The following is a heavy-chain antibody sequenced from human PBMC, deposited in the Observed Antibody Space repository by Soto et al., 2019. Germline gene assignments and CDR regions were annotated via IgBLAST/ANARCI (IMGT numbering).Heavy chain of an antibody. CDR1: GYTFTSYG. J-gene: IGHJ3*02. D-gene: IGHD6-19*01. Sequence: ASVKVSCKASGYTFTSYGISWVRQAPGQGLEWMGWISAYNGNTNYAQKLQGRVTMTTDTSTSTAYMELRGLRSDDTAVYYCARDHPIAVNAWEDAFDIWGQGTMVTVSS. CDR3: ARDHPIAVNAWEDAFDI. CDR2: ISAYNGNT. V-gene: IGHV1-18*01.